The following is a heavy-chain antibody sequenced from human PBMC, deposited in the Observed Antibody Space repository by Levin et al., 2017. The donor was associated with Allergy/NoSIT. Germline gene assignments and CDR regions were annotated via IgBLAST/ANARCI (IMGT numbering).Heavy chain of an antibody. Sequence: GGSLRLSCAASGFTFSNYAMSWVRQAPGKGLEWVSAISGSGGSTYYADSVKGRFTISRDNSKNTLYLQMNSLRAEDTAVYYCAKVAGSYYYYYGMDVWGQGTTVTVSS. CDR1: GFTFSNYA. J-gene: IGHJ6*02. V-gene: IGHV3-23*01. CDR2: ISGSGGST. D-gene: IGHD3-10*01. CDR3: AKVAGSYYYYYGMDV.